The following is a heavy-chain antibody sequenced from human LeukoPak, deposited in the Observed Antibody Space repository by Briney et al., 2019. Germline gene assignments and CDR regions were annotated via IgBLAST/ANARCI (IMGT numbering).Heavy chain of an antibody. CDR1: GYTFTNYG. V-gene: IGHV1-18*01. CDR2: ISAYNGDT. J-gene: IGHJ6*02. D-gene: IGHD3-3*01. Sequence: ASVKVSYKASGYTFTNYGINWVRQAPGQVLEWMGWISAYNGDTNYAEKLQDRVTMSTDTSTTTAYMELKSLRSDDTAVYYCARNFYDFWSGYKSLNYYYGMDVWGQGTTVTVSS. CDR3: ARNFYDFWSGYKSLNYYYGMDV.